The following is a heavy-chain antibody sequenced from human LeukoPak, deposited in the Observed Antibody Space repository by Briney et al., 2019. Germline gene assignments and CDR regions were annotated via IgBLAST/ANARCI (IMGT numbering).Heavy chain of an antibody. CDR2: INPNSGGT. D-gene: IGHD4-17*01. CDR1: GYTFTGYY. CDR3: ASAPRSTVTTYAFDI. V-gene: IGHV1-2*02. J-gene: IGHJ3*02. Sequence: ASVKVSCKASGYTFTGYYMHWVRQAPGQGLEWMGWINPNSGGTNYAQKFQGRVTMTRDTSISTAYMELSRLRSDDTAVYYCASAPRSTVTTYAFDIWGQGTMVTVSS.